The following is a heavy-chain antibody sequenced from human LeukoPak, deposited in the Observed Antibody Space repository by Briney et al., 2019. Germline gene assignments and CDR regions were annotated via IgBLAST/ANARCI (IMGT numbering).Heavy chain of an antibody. V-gene: IGHV4-59*08. J-gene: IGHJ4*02. Sequence: SSETLSLTCTVSGGSIITYYWSWIRQPPEKGLEWIGYIYYSGSTNYNPSLKSRVTMSIDTSKNQFSLKLTSVTAADTAVYYCARHGSDWSFDYWGRGALVTVSS. CDR1: GGSIITYY. D-gene: IGHD6-19*01. CDR2: IYYSGST. CDR3: ARHGSDWSFDY.